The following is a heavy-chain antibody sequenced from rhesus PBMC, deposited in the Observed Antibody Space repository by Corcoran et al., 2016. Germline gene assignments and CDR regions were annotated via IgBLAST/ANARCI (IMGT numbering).Heavy chain of an antibody. D-gene: IGHD4-35*01. Sequence: QVQLQESGPGLVKPSETLSLTCAVSGGSISSGYYYWSWIRQPPGKGLEWIGYITYSGGTSYNPSLKSRVTISRDTSKNQFSLKLSSVTAADTAVYYCARVRRDYGNYLDSWGPGVVVTVSS. CDR2: ITYSGGT. CDR1: GGSISSGYYY. V-gene: IGHV4-122*02. CDR3: ARVRRDYGNYLDS. J-gene: IGHJ6*01.